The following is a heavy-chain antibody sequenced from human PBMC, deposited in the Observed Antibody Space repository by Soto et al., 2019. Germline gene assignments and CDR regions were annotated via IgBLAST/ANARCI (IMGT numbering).Heavy chain of an antibody. CDR2: INAGEGNT. CDR3: AIAPYPPSWFDS. Sequence: ASVKGSCKGSGYTFTSYAMHWVRQAPGQKLDWMGWINAGEGNTKYSQKFQGRVTITRDTSATTAYMQLSSLRSEDTAVYYCAIAPYPPSWFDSWGQGTLVTVSS. CDR1: GYTFTSYA. V-gene: IGHV1-3*01. J-gene: IGHJ5*01.